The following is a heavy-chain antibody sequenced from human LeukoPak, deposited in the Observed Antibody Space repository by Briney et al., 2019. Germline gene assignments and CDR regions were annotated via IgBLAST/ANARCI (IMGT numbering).Heavy chain of an antibody. CDR2: IYSGGRT. Sequence: GGSLRLSCAASGFSVSIKFMSFGRQAPGKGLEWVSVIYSGGRTYYADSVKGRFTISRDNSKNTLYLQMNSLRAAETAVYYCARAPGYSSSWDYNWGQGTLVTVSS. V-gene: IGHV3-66*01. D-gene: IGHD6-13*01. CDR1: GFSVSIKF. CDR3: ARAPGYSSSWDYN. J-gene: IGHJ4*02.